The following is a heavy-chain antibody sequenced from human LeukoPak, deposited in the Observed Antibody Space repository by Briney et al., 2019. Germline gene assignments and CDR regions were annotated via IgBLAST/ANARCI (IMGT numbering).Heavy chain of an antibody. CDR1: GGSFSGYY. V-gene: IGHV4-34*01. CDR3: ARAVGAGASGKYDAFDI. D-gene: IGHD1-14*01. CDR2: INQSGST. Sequence: SETLSLTCAVYGGSFSGYYWSWIRQPPGKGLEWIGEINQSGSTNYNPSLKSRVTISVDTSKNQFSLKLSSVTAADTAVYYCARAVGAGASGKYDAFDIWGQGTMVTVSS. J-gene: IGHJ3*02.